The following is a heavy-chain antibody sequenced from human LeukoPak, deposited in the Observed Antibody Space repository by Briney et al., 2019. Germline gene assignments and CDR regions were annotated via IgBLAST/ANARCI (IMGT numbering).Heavy chain of an antibody. CDR1: GGSLSSGDYY. D-gene: IGHD1-26*01. Sequence: SETLSLTCTVSGGSLSSGDYYWSWIRQPPGKGLEWIGYIYYSGSTYYNPSLKSRCTISADTSKNQFSLKLSSVTAADTAVYYCARDIGDYWGQGTLVTVSS. J-gene: IGHJ4*02. V-gene: IGHV4-30-4*01. CDR2: IYYSGST. CDR3: ARDIGDY.